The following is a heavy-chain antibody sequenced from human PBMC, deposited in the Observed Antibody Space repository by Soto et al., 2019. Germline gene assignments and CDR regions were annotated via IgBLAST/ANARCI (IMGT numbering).Heavy chain of an antibody. CDR2: IYYSGST. V-gene: IGHV4-59*01. CDR1: GGSISSYY. Sequence: SXTLSLTGTVSGGSISSYYCSWILQPPGKGLEWIGYIYYSGSTNYNPSLKSRVTISVDTSKNQFSLKLSSVTAADTAVYYCARAEDIVATTFDYWGQGTLVTVSS. J-gene: IGHJ4*02. D-gene: IGHD5-12*01. CDR3: ARAEDIVATTFDY.